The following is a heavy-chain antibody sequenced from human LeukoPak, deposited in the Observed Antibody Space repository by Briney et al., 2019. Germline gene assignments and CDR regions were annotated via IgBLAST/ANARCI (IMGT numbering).Heavy chain of an antibody. Sequence: PSETLSLTCAVSGGSISSGGYSWSWIRQPPGKGLEWIGYIYYSGSTYYNPSLKSRVTISVDTSKNQFSLKLSSVTAADTAVYYCARMTRRFDYWGQGTLVTVSS. V-gene: IGHV4-30-4*07. CDR2: IYYSGST. J-gene: IGHJ4*02. CDR3: ARMTRRFDY. CDR1: GGSISSGGYS.